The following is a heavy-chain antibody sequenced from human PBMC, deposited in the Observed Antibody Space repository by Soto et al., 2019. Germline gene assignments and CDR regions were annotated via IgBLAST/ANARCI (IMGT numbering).Heavy chain of an antibody. V-gene: IGHV4-34*01. CDR3: ARAMYYYGSGSYPNYYYYGMDV. J-gene: IGHJ6*02. CDR1: GGSFSGYY. CDR2: INHSGST. D-gene: IGHD3-10*01. Sequence: SETLSLTCAVYGGSFSGYYWSWIRQPPGKGLEWTGVINHSGSTNYNPSLKSRVTISVDTSKNQFSLKLSSVTAADTAVYYCARAMYYYGSGSYPNYYYYGMDVWGQGTTVTVSS.